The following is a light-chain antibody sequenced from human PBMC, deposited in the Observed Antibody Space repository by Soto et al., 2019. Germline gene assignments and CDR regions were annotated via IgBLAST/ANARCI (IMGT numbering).Light chain of an antibody. V-gene: IGLV1-40*01. CDR1: YSNIGAGYE. CDR3: QSFDNSVSGSGV. J-gene: IGLJ3*02. CDR2: GHN. Sequence: QSELTQPPSVSGAPGQRVTISCTGSYSNIGAGYEVHWYQQIPGTAPKLLVSGHNNRPSWVPDRFFGSKSGSSASLTIIGLQAEDEADYYCQSFDNSVSGSGVFGGGTKVTVL.